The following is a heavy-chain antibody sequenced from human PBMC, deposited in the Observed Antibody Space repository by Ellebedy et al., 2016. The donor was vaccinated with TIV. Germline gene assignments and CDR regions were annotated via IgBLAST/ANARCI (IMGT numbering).Heavy chain of an antibody. CDR1: GGSISSYY. D-gene: IGHD6-19*01. CDR2: IYYSGST. V-gene: IGHV4-59*08. J-gene: IGHJ4*02. Sequence: MPSETLSLTCTVSGGSISSYYWSWIRQPPGKGLEWIGYIYYSGSTNYNPSLKSRVTISVDTSKNQFSLKLSSVTAADTAVYYCARHTVAVAVDYWGQGTLVTVSS. CDR3: ARHTVAVAVDY.